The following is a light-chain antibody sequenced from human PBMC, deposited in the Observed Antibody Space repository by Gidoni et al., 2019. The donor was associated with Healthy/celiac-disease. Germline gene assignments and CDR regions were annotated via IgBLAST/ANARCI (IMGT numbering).Light chain of an antibody. CDR1: SLRSYY. J-gene: IGLJ2*01. CDR2: GKN. V-gene: IGLV3-19*01. Sequence: SSELTQDPAVSVALGQTVRITCQGDSLRSYYESWYQQKPGQAPVLVIYGKNNRPSGNPDRFSGSSSGNTASLTITGAQAEDEADYYCNSRDSSGNHHVVFGGGTKLTVL. CDR3: NSRDSSGNHHVV.